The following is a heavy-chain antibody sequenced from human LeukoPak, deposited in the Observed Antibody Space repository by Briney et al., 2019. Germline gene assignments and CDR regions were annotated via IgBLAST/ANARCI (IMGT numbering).Heavy chain of an antibody. Sequence: SETLSLTCTVSGYSISSGYYWGWIRQPPGKGLEWIGSIYHSGSTYYNPSLKSRVTISVDTSKNQFSLKLSSVTAADTAVYYCASAWQTYYDFWSGYYSFDYWGQGTLVTVSS. CDR2: IYHSGST. CDR1: GYSISSGYY. J-gene: IGHJ4*02. D-gene: IGHD3-3*01. V-gene: IGHV4-38-2*02. CDR3: ASAWQTYYDFWSGYYSFDY.